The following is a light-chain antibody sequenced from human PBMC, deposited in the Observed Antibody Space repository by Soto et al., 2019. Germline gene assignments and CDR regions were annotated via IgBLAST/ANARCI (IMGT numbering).Light chain of an antibody. Sequence: EIVLTQSPGTLSLSAGERATLSCRASQSVTSSYLAWYQQKPGQAPRLLIYAASSRATGIPDRFSGRGSGTDFTLTISRLESEDFAVYYCQQYGSAPYTFGQGTKLEIK. CDR3: QQYGSAPYT. V-gene: IGKV3-20*01. CDR1: QSVTSSY. J-gene: IGKJ2*01. CDR2: AAS.